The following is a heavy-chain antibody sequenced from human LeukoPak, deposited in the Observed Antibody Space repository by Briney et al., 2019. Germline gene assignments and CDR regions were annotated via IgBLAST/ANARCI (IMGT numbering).Heavy chain of an antibody. CDR3: AREAPYKYYFDY. J-gene: IGHJ4*02. CDR2: IYYSGST. CDR1: GGSISNYY. Sequence: SETLSLTCTVSGGSISNYYWSWIWQPPGKGLEWIGYIYYSGSTNYNPSLKSRVTISVDTSKNQFSLKLSSVTAADTAVYYCAREAPYKYYFDYWGQGTLVTVSS. V-gene: IGHV4-59*01. D-gene: IGHD1-1*01.